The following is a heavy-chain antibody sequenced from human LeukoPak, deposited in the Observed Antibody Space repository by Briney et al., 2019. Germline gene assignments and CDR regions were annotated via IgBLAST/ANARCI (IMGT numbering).Heavy chain of an antibody. V-gene: IGHV1-46*01. D-gene: IGHD3-22*01. Sequence: ASVKVSCKASGYTFTGYYMHWVRQAPGQGLEWMGWINPSGGSTSYAQKFQGRVTMTRDTSTSTVYMELSSLRSEDTAVYYCARDAEYYDSSGYYAPFDYWGQGTLVTVSS. CDR1: GYTFTGYY. CDR3: ARDAEYYDSSGYYAPFDY. CDR2: INPSGGST. J-gene: IGHJ4*02.